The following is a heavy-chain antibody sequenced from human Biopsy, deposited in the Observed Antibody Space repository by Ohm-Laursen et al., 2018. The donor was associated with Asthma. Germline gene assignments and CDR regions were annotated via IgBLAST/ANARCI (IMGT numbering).Heavy chain of an antibody. CDR3: ARAVDYSHYYGIDV. J-gene: IGHJ6*02. CDR2: ISVYNGNT. V-gene: IGHV1-18*01. Sequence: ASVKVSCKSSGYTFNSAGITWARQAPGQGLVWMGWISVYNGNTKVTQNLQDRVTMITDTSTSAAYMELRSLRYADTAVYFCARAVDYSHYYGIDVWGQGTTVTVS. D-gene: IGHD3-10*01. CDR1: GYTFNSAG.